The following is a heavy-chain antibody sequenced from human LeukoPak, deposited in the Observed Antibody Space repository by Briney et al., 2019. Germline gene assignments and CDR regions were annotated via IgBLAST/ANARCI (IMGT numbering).Heavy chain of an antibody. J-gene: IGHJ4*02. CDR1: GDSISPYY. CDR3: ARENGDSSVGFDF. D-gene: IGHD3-22*01. Sequence: SETLSLTCTVSGDSISPYYWSWIRQPPGKGLEWVGYFFYRGSTNYNASLKSRVTIPLDTSKNQFSLKLNSVTAADTAVYYCARENGDSSVGFDFWGQGTLVTVSS. CDR2: FFYRGST. V-gene: IGHV4-59*01.